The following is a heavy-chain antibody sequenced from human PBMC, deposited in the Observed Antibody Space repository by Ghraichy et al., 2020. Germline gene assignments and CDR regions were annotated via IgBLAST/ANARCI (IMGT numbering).Heavy chain of an antibody. J-gene: IGHJ6*02. CDR2: IYYSGST. CDR3: ARVGVATLNYYYYYGMDV. CDR1: GGSISSYY. V-gene: IGHV4-59*01. D-gene: IGHD2-15*01. Sequence: GSLRLSCTVSGGSISSYYWSWIRQPPGKGLEWIGYIYYSGSTNYNPSLKSRVTISVDTSKNQFSLKLSSVTAADTAVYYCARVGVATLNYYYYYGMDVWGQGTTVTVSS.